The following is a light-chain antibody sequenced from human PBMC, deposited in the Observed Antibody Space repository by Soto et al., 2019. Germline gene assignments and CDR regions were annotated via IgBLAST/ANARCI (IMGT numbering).Light chain of an antibody. J-gene: IGLJ2*01. CDR3: SSFAGNNNLV. CDR1: SSDVGGYNY. Sequence: QSVLTQPPSASGSPGQSVTISCTGTSSDVGGYNYVSWYQQHPGKAPKLMISEVSKRPSGVPDRFSGSKSGNTASLTVSGLQAEDEGDYYCSSFAGNNNLVFGGGTKLTVL. CDR2: EVS. V-gene: IGLV2-8*01.